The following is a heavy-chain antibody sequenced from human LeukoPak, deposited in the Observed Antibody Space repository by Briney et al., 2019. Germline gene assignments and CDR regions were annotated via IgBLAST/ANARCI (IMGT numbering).Heavy chain of an antibody. V-gene: IGHV3-23*01. J-gene: IGHJ4*02. CDR2: IIGSGTRT. CDR1: GFTFSSYD. CDR3: AKAITVFGVVIIGDYYFDY. D-gene: IGHD3-3*01. Sequence: GGSLRLSCAASGFTFSSYDMSWVRQAPGKGLEWVSTIIGSGTRTYHADSVRGRFIISRDNSKNTLYLQMNSLRADDTAVYYCAKAITVFGVVIIGDYYFDYWGQGTLVTVSS.